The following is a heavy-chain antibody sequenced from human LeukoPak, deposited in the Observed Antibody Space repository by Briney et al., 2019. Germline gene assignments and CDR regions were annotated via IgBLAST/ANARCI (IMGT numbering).Heavy chain of an antibody. J-gene: IGHJ3*02. CDR1: GYSISSGYY. Sequence: PSETLSLTCTVSGYSISSGYYWGWIRQPPGKGLEWIGSIYHSGSTYYNPSLKSRVTISVDTSKNQFSLKLSSVTAADTAVYYCARDASGGAVADAFDIWGQGTMVTVSS. CDR2: IYHSGST. D-gene: IGHD6-19*01. CDR3: ARDASGGAVADAFDI. V-gene: IGHV4-38-2*02.